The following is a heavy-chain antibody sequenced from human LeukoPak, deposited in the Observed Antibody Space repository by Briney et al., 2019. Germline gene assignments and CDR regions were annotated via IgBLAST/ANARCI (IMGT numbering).Heavy chain of an antibody. CDR2: INHSGST. D-gene: IGHD6-13*01. V-gene: IGHV4-34*01. CDR3: ARSRRRAAAGKGY. CDR1: GGSFSGYY. J-gene: IGHJ4*02. Sequence: SETLSLTCAVYGGSFSGYYWSWIRQPPGKGLEWIGEINHSGSTNYNPSLKSRVTISVDTSKNQFSLKLSSVAAADTAVYYCARSRRRAAAGKGYWGQGTLVTVSS.